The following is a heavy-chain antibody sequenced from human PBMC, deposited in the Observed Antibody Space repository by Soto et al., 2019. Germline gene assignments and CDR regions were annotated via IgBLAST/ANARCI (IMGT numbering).Heavy chain of an antibody. CDR1: GFTFNNYA. Sequence: EVQLLESGGGLVQPGGSLSLSCAASGFTFNNYAMTWFRQAPGKGLEWVSAISGGGDTTSYADSVKGRFTVSRDGSKNTLYLQMSSLRAEDTALYYCAKGRGGSGSLTPRVDFWGQGTLVTVSS. V-gene: IGHV3-23*01. D-gene: IGHD3-10*01. CDR3: AKGRGGSGSLTPRVDF. J-gene: IGHJ4*02. CDR2: ISGGGDTT.